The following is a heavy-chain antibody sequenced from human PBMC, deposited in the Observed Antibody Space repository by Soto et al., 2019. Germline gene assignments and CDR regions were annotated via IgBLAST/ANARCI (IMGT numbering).Heavy chain of an antibody. CDR3: ARGPYHTWIQLWPLTRPYYYYYGMDV. D-gene: IGHD5-18*01. CDR1: GFTFSSYS. J-gene: IGHJ6*02. V-gene: IGHV3-48*01. CDR2: ISSSSSNI. Sequence: PGGSLRLSCAASGFTFSSYSMNWVRQAPGKGLEWVSYISSSSSNIYYADSVKGRFTISRDNAKNTLYLQMNSLRAEDTTVYYYARGPYHTWIQLWPLTRPYYYYYGMDVWGQGTTVTVSS.